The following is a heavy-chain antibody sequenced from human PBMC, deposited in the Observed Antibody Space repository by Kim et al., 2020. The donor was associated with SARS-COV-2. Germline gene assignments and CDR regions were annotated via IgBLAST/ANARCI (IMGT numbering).Heavy chain of an antibody. D-gene: IGHD6-19*01. J-gene: IGHJ6*02. CDR2: IIPIFGTA. Sequence: SVKVSCKASGGTFSSYAISWVRQAPGQGLEWMGGIIPIFGTANYAQKFQGRVTITADESTSTAYMELSSLRSEDTAVYYCARRSSGGWHHELRSRYYYYYGMDVWGQGTTVTVSS. CDR3: ARRSSGGWHHELRSRYYYYYGMDV. V-gene: IGHV1-69*13. CDR1: GGTFSSYA.